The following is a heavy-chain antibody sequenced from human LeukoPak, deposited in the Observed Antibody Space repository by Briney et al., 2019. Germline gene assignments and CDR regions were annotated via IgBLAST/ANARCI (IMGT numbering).Heavy chain of an antibody. V-gene: IGHV1-24*01. D-gene: IGHD3-3*02. Sequence: ASVKVSCKVSGYTLTELSMHWVRQAPGKGLEWMGGFDPEDGETTYAQKFQGRVTMTEDTSTDIAYMELSSLRSEDTAVYYCATDKETQLALDYWGQGTLVTISS. CDR2: FDPEDGET. CDR1: GYTLTELS. CDR3: ATDKETQLALDY. J-gene: IGHJ4*02.